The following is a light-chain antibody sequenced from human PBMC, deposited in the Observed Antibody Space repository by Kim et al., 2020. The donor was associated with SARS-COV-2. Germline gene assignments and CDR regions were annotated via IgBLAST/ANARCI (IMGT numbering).Light chain of an antibody. CDR3: QQYYTSPYT. CDR2: AAS. Sequence: AIQMTQSPSSLSASTGDRVTITCRASQGISSYLAWYQQKPGKAPKLLIYAASTLQSGVPSRFSGSGSGTDFTLTISCLQSEDFATYYCQQYYTSPYTFGQGTKLEI. CDR1: QGISSY. J-gene: IGKJ2*01. V-gene: IGKV1-8*01.